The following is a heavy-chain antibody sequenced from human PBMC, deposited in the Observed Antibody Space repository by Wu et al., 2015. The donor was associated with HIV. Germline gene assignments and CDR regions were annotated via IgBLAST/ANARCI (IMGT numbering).Heavy chain of an antibody. D-gene: IGHD4-17*01. Sequence: QVQLVQSGAEVKKPGSSVKVSCKASGGTFSSYAISWVRQAPGQGLEWMGRIIPIFGTANYAQKFQGRVTITADGSTSTAYMELSSLRSEDTAVYYCARVKVSYGDDWANWFDPWGQGTLVTVSS. V-gene: IGHV1-69*13. CDR2: IIPIFGTA. J-gene: IGHJ5*02. CDR1: GGTFSSYA. CDR3: ARVKVSYGDDWANWFDP.